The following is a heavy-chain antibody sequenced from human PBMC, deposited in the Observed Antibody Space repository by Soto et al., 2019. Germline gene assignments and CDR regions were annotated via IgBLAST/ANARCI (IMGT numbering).Heavy chain of an antibody. CDR2: INPNSGGT. V-gene: IGHV1-2*02. Sequence: ASVKVSCKPSGYTFTSYYMHWVRQAPGQGLEWMGIINPNSGGTNYAQKFQGRVTMTRDTSISTAYMELSRLRSDDTAVYYCARGATVTTLYFFSGVYGMDVWGQGTTVTVSS. J-gene: IGHJ6*02. D-gene: IGHD4-4*01. CDR1: GYTFTSYY. CDR3: ARGATVTTLYFFSGVYGMDV.